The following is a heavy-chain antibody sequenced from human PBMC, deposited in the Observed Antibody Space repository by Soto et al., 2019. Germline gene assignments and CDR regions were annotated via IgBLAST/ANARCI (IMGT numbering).Heavy chain of an antibody. CDR2: IMPIFAIA. Sequence: QVQLVQSGAEVKKPGSSVKVSCKASGGTFSNYAINWMRQAPGQGLEWVGGIMPIFAIANYAQKFQGRGTITADGCARTIYMELSSLRSEDTAVYYCATSSSPRWDNWFDPWGQGTLVTVSS. CDR3: ATSSSPRWDNWFDP. CDR1: GGTFSNYA. J-gene: IGHJ5*02. D-gene: IGHD6-13*01. V-gene: IGHV1-69*01.